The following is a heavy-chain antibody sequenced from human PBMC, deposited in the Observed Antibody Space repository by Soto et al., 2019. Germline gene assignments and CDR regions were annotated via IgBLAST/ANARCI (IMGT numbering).Heavy chain of an antibody. J-gene: IGHJ4*02. CDR3: AGGEVVVAATGVFDY. Sequence: SETLSLTCAVYGGSFSGYYWSWIRQPHCYVLVWFGYMFFSGSTNYNPSLASRVTVSLDTSKNHCSLKLTSLIFVYTAVYYCAGGEVVVAATGVFDYWGQGTLVT. CDR1: GGSFSGYY. V-gene: IGHV4-59*01. D-gene: IGHD2-15*01. CDR2: MFFSGST.